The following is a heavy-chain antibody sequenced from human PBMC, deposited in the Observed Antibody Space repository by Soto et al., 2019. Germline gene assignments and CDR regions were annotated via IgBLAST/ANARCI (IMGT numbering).Heavy chain of an antibody. V-gene: IGHV1-46*03. CDR2: MNPTTTTT. CDR1: ENTFSTYS. D-gene: IGHD6-13*01. CDR3: ARDLYSTSWHVRAFDM. J-gene: IGHJ3*02. Sequence: QVHLVQSGAVVKKPGTSVKVSCNASENTFSTYSLHWVRQGPGQGLEWMGVMNPTTTTTTDAQKFQGRVTMTRDTSTSTVFLELSSLRSGDTAVYYCARDLYSTSWHVRAFDMWGQGTMVTVSS.